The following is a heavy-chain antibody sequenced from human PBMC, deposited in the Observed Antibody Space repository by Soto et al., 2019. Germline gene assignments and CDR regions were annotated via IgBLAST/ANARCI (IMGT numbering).Heavy chain of an antibody. CDR1: GGSFSGYY. CDR2: INHSGST. Sequence: LSLTCAVYGGSFSGYYWSWIRQPPGKGLEWIGEINHSGSTNYNPSLKSRVTISVDTSKNQFSLKLSSVTAADTAVYYCARAWDQLIQSSNEDAFDIWGQGTMVTVSS. J-gene: IGHJ3*02. V-gene: IGHV4-34*01. CDR3: ARAWDQLIQSSNEDAFDI. D-gene: IGHD4-4*01.